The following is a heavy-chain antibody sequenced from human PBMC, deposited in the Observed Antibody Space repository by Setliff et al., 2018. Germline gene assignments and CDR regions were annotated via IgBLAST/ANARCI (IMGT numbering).Heavy chain of an antibody. CDR1: GYSFSNFW. J-gene: IGHJ5*02. Sequence: PGESLKISCKGSGYSFSNFWIGWVRQMPGKGLEWMGIIYPGDSHTRYSPSFQGQVTMSADTSINTAFLQWNNPKASDTAVYYCARRGERFFNWFDPWGQGTLVPSPQ. V-gene: IGHV5-51*01. CDR3: ARRGERFFNWFDP. D-gene: IGHD2-21*01. CDR2: IYPGDSHT.